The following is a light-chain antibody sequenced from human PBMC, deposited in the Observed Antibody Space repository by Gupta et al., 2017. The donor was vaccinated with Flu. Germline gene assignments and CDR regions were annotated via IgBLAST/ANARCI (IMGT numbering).Light chain of an antibody. V-gene: IGLV3-1*01. Sequence: SYELTPAPSVPVSPGPAASLTCPGAKLGDKYASWDHQKPGQSPVLVIYQDTERTSGIPEGFSGSNSGNTATLTISGTQAMDEADYYCQAWDSSTYVFGTGTKVTVL. CDR1: KLGDKY. J-gene: IGLJ1*01. CDR3: QAWDSSTYV. CDR2: QDT.